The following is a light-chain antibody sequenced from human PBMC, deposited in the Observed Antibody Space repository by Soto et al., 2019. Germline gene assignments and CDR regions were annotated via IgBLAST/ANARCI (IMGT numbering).Light chain of an antibody. V-gene: IGKV3-20*01. Sequence: VLTHSPGTLSLSPWEVATLSCRASQRVASDLAWYLQKPGQPPRLLIYDASIRATGIPDRISGSGSERDFTLTISRLEPEDAAVYYCQQYLNSPRTFGHGTKVDIK. CDR2: DAS. J-gene: IGKJ1*01. CDR3: QQYLNSPRT. CDR1: QRVASD.